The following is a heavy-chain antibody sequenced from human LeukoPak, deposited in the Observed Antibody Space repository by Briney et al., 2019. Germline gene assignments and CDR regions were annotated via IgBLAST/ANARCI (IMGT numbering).Heavy chain of an antibody. J-gene: IGHJ4*02. Sequence: PGGSLRLSCVASGFTVSSNYMSWVRQAPGKGLEWVAAIGGSGASTYYADSVKGRFTISRDNSKNTLFLQMNSLRAEDTAVYYCARDEPWGPERYTGVVVAPFDYWGQGALVAVSS. V-gene: IGHV3-23*01. CDR2: IGGSGAST. CDR1: GFTVSSNY. D-gene: IGHD2-15*01. CDR3: ARDEPWGPERYTGVVVAPFDY.